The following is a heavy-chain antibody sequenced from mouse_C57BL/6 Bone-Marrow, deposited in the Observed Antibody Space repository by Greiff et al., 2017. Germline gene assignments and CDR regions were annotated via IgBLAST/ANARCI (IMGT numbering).Heavy chain of an antibody. Sequence: VQLQQPGAELVRPGSSVKLSCKASGYTFTSYWMDWVKQRPGQGLEWIGNIYPSDSETHYNQKFKDKDTLTVDKSCSTAYMQLSSLTSDDSAVYYGARWGYDYADYDAMDYWGQGTSVTVSS. CDR1: GYTFTSYW. CDR2: IYPSDSET. V-gene: IGHV1-61*01. CDR3: ARWGYDYADYDAMDY. D-gene: IGHD2-4*01. J-gene: IGHJ4*01.